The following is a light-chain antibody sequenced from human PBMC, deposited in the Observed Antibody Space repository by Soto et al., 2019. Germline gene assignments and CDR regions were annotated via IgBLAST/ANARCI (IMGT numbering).Light chain of an antibody. CDR2: DAS. CDR3: QPYNNWPPYT. CDR1: QSVNNN. J-gene: IGKJ2*01. V-gene: IGKV3-15*01. Sequence: EIVMTQSPATLSVSPGERVTLSCRASQSVNNNLAWYQQKPGQAPRLLIYDASTRATGIPVRFSGSGSGTEFTLTISGLQSEDFAVYYCQPYNNWPPYTFGQGTKLEIK.